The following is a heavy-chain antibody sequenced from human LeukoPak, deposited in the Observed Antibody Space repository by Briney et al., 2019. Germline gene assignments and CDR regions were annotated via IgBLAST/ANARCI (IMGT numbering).Heavy chain of an antibody. J-gene: IGHJ4*02. CDR3: ARTLSSAIIDY. D-gene: IGHD3-10*01. CDR1: GYSISSGFY. V-gene: IGHV4-38-2*02. Sequence: SETLSLTCTVSGYSISSGFYWGWIRQPPGKGLEWIGSMYHSGTTYYNPSLKSRVTISVDTSKNQFSLKLSSVTAADTAVYYCARTLSSAIIDYWGQGTLVTVSS. CDR2: MYHSGTT.